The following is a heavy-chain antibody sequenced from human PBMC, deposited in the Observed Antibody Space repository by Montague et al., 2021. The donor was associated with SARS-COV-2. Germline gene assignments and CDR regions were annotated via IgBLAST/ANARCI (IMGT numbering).Heavy chain of an antibody. CDR3: ARDGYTSGCFQEFDY. CDR2: IFYSGTT. Sequence: SETLSLTCTVSGGSISSSNYYWGWIRQPPGKGLEWIGSIFYSGTTYYNPSLQSRVTISVDTSKKQFSLKLSSVTAADTAVYYCARDGYTSGCFQEFDYWGQGTLVTVSS. J-gene: IGHJ4*02. D-gene: IGHD6-19*01. V-gene: IGHV4-39*01. CDR1: GGSISSSNYY.